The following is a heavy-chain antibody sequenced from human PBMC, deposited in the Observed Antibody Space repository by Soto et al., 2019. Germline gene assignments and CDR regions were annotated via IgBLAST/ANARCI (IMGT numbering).Heavy chain of an antibody. J-gene: IGHJ4*02. CDR1: GFTFSSYG. V-gene: IGHV3-33*01. D-gene: IGHD1-26*01. Sequence: QVQLVESGGGVVQPGRSLRLSCAASGFTFSSYGMHWVRQAPGKGLEWVAVIWYDGSHKYYADSVKGRVTVSKDNSKNTLYLQMNSLRAEDTAVYYCAGGSYQTTLDYWGQGTLVTVSS. CDR2: IWYDGSHK. CDR3: AGGSYQTTLDY.